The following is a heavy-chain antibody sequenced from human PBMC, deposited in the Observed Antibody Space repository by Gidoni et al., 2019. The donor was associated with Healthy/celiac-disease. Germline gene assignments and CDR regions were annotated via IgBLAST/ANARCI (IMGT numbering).Heavy chain of an antibody. J-gene: IGHJ4*02. Sequence: EVQLLESGGGLVQPGGSLRLSCAASGFTFSSYAMSWVRQAPGKGLEWVSAIIGSGGSTYYADAVKGRFTISRDNSKNTLYLQMNSLRAEDTAVYYCAKPAGYSSSSELLWGQGTLVTVSS. CDR1: GFTFSSYA. CDR3: AKPAGYSSSSELL. CDR2: IIGSGGST. D-gene: IGHD6-6*01. V-gene: IGHV3-23*01.